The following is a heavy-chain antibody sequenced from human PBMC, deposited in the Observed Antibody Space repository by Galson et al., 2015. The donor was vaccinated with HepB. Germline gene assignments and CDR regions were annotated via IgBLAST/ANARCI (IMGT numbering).Heavy chain of an antibody. CDR3: ARTLSMYSSGWSYYYYYGMDV. D-gene: IGHD6-19*01. V-gene: IGHV2-70*11. Sequence: PALVKPTQTLTLTCTFSGFSLSTSGMCVSWIRQPPGKALEWLARIDWDDDKYYSTSLKTRLTISKDTSKNQVVLTMTNMDPVDTATYYCARTLSMYSSGWSYYYYYGMDVWGQGTTVTVSS. CDR1: GFSLSTSGMC. J-gene: IGHJ6*02. CDR2: IDWDDDK.